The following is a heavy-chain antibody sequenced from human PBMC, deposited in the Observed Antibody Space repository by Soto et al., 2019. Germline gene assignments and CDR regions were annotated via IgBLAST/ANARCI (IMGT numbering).Heavy chain of an antibody. J-gene: IGHJ1*01. D-gene: IGHD5-18*01. V-gene: IGHV4-34*01. CDR2: STHTGRT. CDR1: GGSFSGHY. Sequence: SETLSLTCAVYGGSFSGHYWTWIRQSPEKGLEWIGESTHTGRTNYNPSLKSRVTISVDTSKSQFSLNLNSVTAADTAVYYCARGGIQLWQDYWGQGTLVTVSS. CDR3: ARGGIQLWQDY.